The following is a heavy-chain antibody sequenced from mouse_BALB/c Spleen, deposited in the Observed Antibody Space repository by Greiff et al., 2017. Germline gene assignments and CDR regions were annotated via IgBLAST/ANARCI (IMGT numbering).Heavy chain of an antibody. CDR3: ARRGTTPLAGYFDV. CDR2: IDPFNGGT. J-gene: IGHJ1*01. CDR1: GYSFTSYY. Sequence: EVQLQQSGPELMKPGASVKISCKASGYSFTSYYMHWVKQSHGKSLEWIGYIDPFNGGTSYNQKFKGKATLTVDKSSSTAYMHLSSLTSEDSAVYYCARRGTTPLAGYFDVWGAGTTVTVSS. V-gene: IGHV1-28*01. D-gene: IGHD1-1*01.